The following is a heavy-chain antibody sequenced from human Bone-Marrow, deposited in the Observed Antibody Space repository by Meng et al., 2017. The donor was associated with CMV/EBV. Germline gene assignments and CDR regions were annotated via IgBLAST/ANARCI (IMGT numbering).Heavy chain of an antibody. CDR2: INHSGNT. Sequence: QVQLQQWGAGLSKPSETLSLTCAVYGGSFSGYYWSWIRQPPGKGLEWIAEINHSGNTNYNPSLKSRVTISVDTSKNQFSLKLSSVTAADTAVYYCATVGLGMNWFDPWGQGTLVTVSS. CDR3: ATVGLGMNWFDP. CDR1: GGSFSGYY. J-gene: IGHJ5*02. V-gene: IGHV4-34*01.